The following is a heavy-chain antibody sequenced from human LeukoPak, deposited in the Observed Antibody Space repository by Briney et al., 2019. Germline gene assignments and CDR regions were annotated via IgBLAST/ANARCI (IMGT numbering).Heavy chain of an antibody. Sequence: PGGSLRLSCAASGFTFSSYGMHWVRQAPGKGLEWVAVISYDGSNKYYADSVKGRFTISRDNSKNTLYLQMNSLRAEDTAVYYCATTLLWFGELYSYYYGMDVWGQGTTVTVSS. D-gene: IGHD3-10*01. CDR3: ATTLLWFGELYSYYYGMDV. CDR1: GFTFSSYG. V-gene: IGHV3-30*03. CDR2: ISYDGSNK. J-gene: IGHJ6*02.